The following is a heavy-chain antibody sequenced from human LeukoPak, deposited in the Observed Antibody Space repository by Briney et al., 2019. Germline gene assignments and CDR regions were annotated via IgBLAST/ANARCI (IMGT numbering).Heavy chain of an antibody. Sequence: GGSLRLSCVASGFSFSNHWMHWVRRAPGKGLVWVSCLNSDGSSRTYADSVRGRFTISRDNAKNTLYLEMNSLRAEDTAVYYCATGNYYAFDIWGQGTMVTVSS. CDR2: LNSDGSSR. V-gene: IGHV3-74*03. CDR3: ATGNYYAFDI. CDR1: GFSFSNHW. J-gene: IGHJ3*02. D-gene: IGHD1-7*01.